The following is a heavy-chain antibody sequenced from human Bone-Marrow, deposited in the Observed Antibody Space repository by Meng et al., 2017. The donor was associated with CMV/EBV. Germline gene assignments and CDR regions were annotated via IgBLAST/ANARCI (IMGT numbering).Heavy chain of an antibody. CDR1: GFTFRSYS. V-gene: IGHV3-48*04. D-gene: IGHD3-3*01. J-gene: IGHJ6*02. CDR2: ISSSSSTI. CDR3: ARGGAGQYDFWSGYRYNYYYYYGIDV. Sequence: GESLKISCAASGFTFRSYSMNWVRQAPGKGLEWVSYISSSSSTIYYADSVKGRFTITRDNAKNSLYLQMNSLRAEDTAVYYCARGGAGQYDFWSGYRYNYYYYYGIDVWGQGTTVTVSS.